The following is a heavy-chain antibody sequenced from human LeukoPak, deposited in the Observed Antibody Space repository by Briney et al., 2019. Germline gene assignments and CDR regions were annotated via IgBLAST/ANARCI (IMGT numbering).Heavy chain of an antibody. D-gene: IGHD1-14*01. J-gene: IGHJ6*02. CDR3: ARTDGRSDYYYAMDV. CDR2: IWYDGSNK. V-gene: IGHV3-33*01. CDR1: GFTFSSYG. Sequence: GGSLRLSCAASGFTFSSYGMHWVRQAPGKGLEWVAVIWYDGSNKYYADSVKGRFTISRENSKNTLYLQMNSLRAEDTAVYCCARTDGRSDYYYAMDVWGQGTTVTVSS.